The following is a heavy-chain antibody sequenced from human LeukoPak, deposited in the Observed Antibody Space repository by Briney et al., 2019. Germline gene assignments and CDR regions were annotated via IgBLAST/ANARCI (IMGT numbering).Heavy chain of an antibody. CDR1: GFTFSSYS. D-gene: IGHD3-16*02. V-gene: IGHV3-21*01. J-gene: IGHJ4*02. CDR2: ISSSSSYI. Sequence: GGSQRLSCAASGFTFSSYSMNWVRQAPGKGLERVSSISSSSSYIYYADSVKGRFTISRDNAKNSLYLQMNSLRAEDTAVYYCARCLGELSLTPGKFDYWGQGILVTVSS. CDR3: ARCLGELSLTPGKFDY.